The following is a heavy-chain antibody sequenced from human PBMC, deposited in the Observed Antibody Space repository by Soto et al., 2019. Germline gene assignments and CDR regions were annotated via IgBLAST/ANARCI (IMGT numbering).Heavy chain of an antibody. V-gene: IGHV3-23*01. CDR1: GFTFSSYA. J-gene: IGHJ4*02. CDR2: ISGSDNST. CDR3: ARDSSGWSYYFDY. D-gene: IGHD6-19*01. Sequence: GGSLRLSCAASGFTFSSYAMSWVRQAPGKGLEWVSAISGSDNSTYYADSVKGRFTISRDNSKNTLYLQMNSLRAEDTAVYYCARDSSGWSYYFDYWGQGTLVTVSS.